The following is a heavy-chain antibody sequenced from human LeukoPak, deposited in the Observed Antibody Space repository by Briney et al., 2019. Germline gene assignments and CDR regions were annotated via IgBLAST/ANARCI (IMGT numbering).Heavy chain of an antibody. CDR3: AKNPNQYDYGDY. Sequence: AGGSLRLSCAASGFTFSSYAMSWVRQAPGKGLEWVSAISGSGGSTYYADSVKGRFTISRDNSKNTLYLQMNSLRAEDTAVYYCAKNPNQYDYGDYWGQGTLVTVSS. J-gene: IGHJ4*02. CDR1: GFTFSSYA. D-gene: IGHD1-14*01. V-gene: IGHV3-23*01. CDR2: ISGSGGST.